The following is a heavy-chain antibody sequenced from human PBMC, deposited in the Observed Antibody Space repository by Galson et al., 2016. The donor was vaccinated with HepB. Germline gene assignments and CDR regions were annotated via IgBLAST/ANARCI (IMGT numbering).Heavy chain of an antibody. CDR1: GYTFSSYG. V-gene: IGHV1-18*04. D-gene: IGHD3-3*01. J-gene: IGHJ6*02. CDR3: ARDSGDFWSALYPIIYYDYNGMDF. CDR2: ISAHNGKT. Sequence: SVKVSCKAAGYTFSSYGISWVRQAPGQGLEWMGWISAHNGKTNYPQKFQGRVTMTTDTSTNTVYMDLRSLTSDDTAVYYCARDSGDFWSALYPIIYYDYNGMDFWGQGTTVTVSS.